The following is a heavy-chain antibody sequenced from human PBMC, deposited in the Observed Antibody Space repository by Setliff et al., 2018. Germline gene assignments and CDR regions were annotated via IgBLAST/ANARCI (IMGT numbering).Heavy chain of an antibody. CDR3: AREGRSSTRGWYMDA. CDR1: GGSISSYY. Sequence: PSETLSLTCTVSGGSISSYYWSWIRQPPGKGLEWIGYIYYSGSTNYSPSLKSRVTISVDTSKKQSSLKLRSVTAADTAVYFCAREGRSSTRGWYMDAWGKGNPGHRLL. CDR2: IYYSGST. D-gene: IGHD2-2*01. V-gene: IGHV4-59*12. J-gene: IGHJ6*03.